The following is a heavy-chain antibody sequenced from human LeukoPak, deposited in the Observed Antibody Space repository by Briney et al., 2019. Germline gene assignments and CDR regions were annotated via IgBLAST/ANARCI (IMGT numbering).Heavy chain of an antibody. CDR1: GYTFTSYG. CDR2: ISAYNGNT. D-gene: IGHD1-1*01. Sequence: ASVKVSCKASGYTFTSYGISWARQAPGQGLEWMGWISAYNGNTNYAQKLQGRVTMTTDTSTSTAYMELRSLRSDDTAVYYCARQVNWNDDGGAFDIWGQGTMVTVSS. CDR3: ARQVNWNDDGGAFDI. V-gene: IGHV1-18*01. J-gene: IGHJ3*02.